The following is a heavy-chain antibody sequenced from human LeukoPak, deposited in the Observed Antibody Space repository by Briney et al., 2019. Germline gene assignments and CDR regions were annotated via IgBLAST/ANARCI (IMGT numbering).Heavy chain of an antibody. CDR3: ARAGANFQNWFDP. Sequence: ASVKVSCKTSGYTFTNYGISWVRQAPGQGLEWMGWISANSGNTNHAQTFQGRITLTRDTSTTTAHMELRSLRSDDTAVYYCARAGANFQNWFDPWGQGTLVTVSS. CDR1: GYTFTNYG. D-gene: IGHD1-1*01. J-gene: IGHJ5*02. CDR2: ISANSGNT. V-gene: IGHV1-18*01.